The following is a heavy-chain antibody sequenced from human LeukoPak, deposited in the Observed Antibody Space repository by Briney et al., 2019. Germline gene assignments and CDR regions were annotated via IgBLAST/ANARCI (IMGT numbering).Heavy chain of an antibody. CDR1: GYTFTNYY. V-gene: IGHV1-46*01. J-gene: IGHJ4*02. CDR3: AREIGPIQLHLWGSAFDY. CDR2: INPGGRST. Sequence: ASVKVSCKASGYTFTNYYIHRVRQAPGQGLEWMGIINPGGRSTSYAQKFQGRVTMTRDTSTSTVYMELSSLRSEDTAVYYCAREIGPIQLHLWGSAFDYWGQGTLVTVSS. D-gene: IGHD5-24*01.